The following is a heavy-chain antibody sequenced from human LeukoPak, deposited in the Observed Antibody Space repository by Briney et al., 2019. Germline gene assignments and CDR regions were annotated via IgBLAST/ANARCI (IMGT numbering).Heavy chain of an antibody. CDR2: IYYSGST. V-gene: IGHV4-59*08. J-gene: IGHJ4*02. CDR3: ARQSDSSNYYYFFKY. CDR1: GGSFSGYY. D-gene: IGHD3-22*01. Sequence: SETLSFTCAVYGGSFSGYYWSWIRQPPGKGLEWIGYIYYSGSTNYNPSLKSRVTISADTSKNQLALKLSSVTAADTAVYYCARQSDSSNYYYFFKYWGQGTLVTVSS.